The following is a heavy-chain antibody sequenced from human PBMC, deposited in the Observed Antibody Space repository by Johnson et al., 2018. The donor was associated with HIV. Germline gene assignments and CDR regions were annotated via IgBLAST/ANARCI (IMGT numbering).Heavy chain of an antibody. Sequence: MLLVESGGGLVQPGGSLRLSCAASGFTFNNHWMTWVRQAPGKGLEWVANIKQDGSEKYYVDSVKGRFTISRDNAKNSLHLQMNSLRAEDTAVYFCARVRRQLVRLSAFDISDQGTMVTVSS. D-gene: IGHD6-6*01. V-gene: IGHV3-7*01. J-gene: IGHJ3*02. CDR3: ARVRRQLVRLSAFDI. CDR1: GFTFNNHW. CDR2: IKQDGSEK.